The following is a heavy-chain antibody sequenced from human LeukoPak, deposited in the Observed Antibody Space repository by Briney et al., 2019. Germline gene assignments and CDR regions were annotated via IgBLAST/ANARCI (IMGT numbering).Heavy chain of an antibody. CDR1: GSTLSSYG. Sequence: PGGSLRLSCAASGSTLSSYGMHWVRQAPGKGLEWVAVISYDGSNKYYADSVKGRFTISRDNSKNTLYLQMNSLRAEDTAVYYCAKGDIVVVPAALPPFDYWGQGTLVTVSS. J-gene: IGHJ4*02. CDR2: ISYDGSNK. CDR3: AKGDIVVVPAALPPFDY. D-gene: IGHD2-2*01. V-gene: IGHV3-30*18.